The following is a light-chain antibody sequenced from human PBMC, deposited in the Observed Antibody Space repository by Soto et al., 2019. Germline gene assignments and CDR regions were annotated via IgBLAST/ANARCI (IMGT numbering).Light chain of an antibody. CDR3: SSYTSSRAYV. Sequence: QSALTQPASVSGSPGQSITISCTGTSSDVGGYNYVSWYQQQSGKAPKLIIHEVSNRPSGVSNRFSGSKSGNTASLTISGLQADDEADYYCSSYTSSRAYVFGIGTKVTVL. J-gene: IGLJ1*01. CDR1: SSDVGGYNY. CDR2: EVS. V-gene: IGLV2-14*01.